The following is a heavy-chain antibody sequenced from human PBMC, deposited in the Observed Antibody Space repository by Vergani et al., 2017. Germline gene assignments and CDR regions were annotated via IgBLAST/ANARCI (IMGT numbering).Heavy chain of an antibody. D-gene: IGHD2-21*02. V-gene: IGHV4-59*01. CDR2: IYYSGST. CDR3: ARNPYCGGDCYSDAFDI. J-gene: IGHJ3*02. CDR1: GGPISSYY. Sequence: QVQLQESGPGLVKPSETLSLPCTVSGGPISSYYWSWIRQPPGKGLEWIGYIYYSGSTNYNPSLKSRVTISVDTSKNQFSLKLSSVTAADTAVYYCARNPYCGGDCYSDAFDIWGQGTMVTVSS.